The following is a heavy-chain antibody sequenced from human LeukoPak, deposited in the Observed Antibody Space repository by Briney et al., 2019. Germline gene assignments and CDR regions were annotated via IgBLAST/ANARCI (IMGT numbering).Heavy chain of an antibody. V-gene: IGHV4-4*07. CDR2: IYTSGST. J-gene: IGHJ4*02. CDR1: GGSISIYY. CDR3: ASGQLLITESPFDY. Sequence: SETLSLTCTVSGGSISIYYWSWIRQPAGKGLEWIGRIYTSGSTNYNPSLKSRVTMSVDTSKNQFSLKLSSVTAADTAVYYCASGQLLITESPFDYWGQGTLVTVSS. D-gene: IGHD3-22*01.